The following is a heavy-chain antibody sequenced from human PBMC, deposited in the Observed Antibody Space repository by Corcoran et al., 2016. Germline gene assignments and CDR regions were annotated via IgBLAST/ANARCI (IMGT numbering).Heavy chain of an antibody. Sequence: QVQLQESGPGLVKPSETLSLTCTVSGYSISSGYYWGWIRQSPGMGLELIGSVHHSGAVYYSPSLTSRVTISVDTSKNQFSLKLSSVTAADTAVYYCARVDSSGSKRGFDDWGQGTLVTVSS. J-gene: IGHJ4*02. CDR2: VHHSGAV. D-gene: IGHD3-22*01. CDR3: ARVDSSGSKRGFDD. CDR1: GYSISSGYY. V-gene: IGHV4-38-2*02.